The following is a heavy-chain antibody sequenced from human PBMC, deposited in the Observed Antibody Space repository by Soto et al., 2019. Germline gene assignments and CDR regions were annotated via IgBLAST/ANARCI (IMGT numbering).Heavy chain of an antibody. Sequence: PSETLSLTCTVSGGSISSYYWSWIRQPAGRGLEWIGYIYYSGSTNYNPSLKSRVTISVDTSKNQFSLKRGSVTAADTAVYYCARGIAAHNRFDPWGQGTLVKVSS. CDR1: GGSISSYY. D-gene: IGHD6-25*01. CDR2: IYYSGST. V-gene: IGHV4-59*01. CDR3: ARGIAAHNRFDP. J-gene: IGHJ5*02.